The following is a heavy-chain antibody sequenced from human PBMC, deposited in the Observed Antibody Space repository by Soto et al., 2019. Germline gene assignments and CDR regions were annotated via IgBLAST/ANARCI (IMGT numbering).Heavy chain of an antibody. V-gene: IGHV1-69*01. D-gene: IGHD3-9*01. Sequence: QVQLVQSGAEVKKPGSSVKVSCKASGGTFSSSAITWVRQSPGQGLEWMGGIIPIFRTANYAPKFQGRVTLTSDESSRTVYMERSSLSSEDTAVFYWARGSDREVYDLFTGQYCYSRMDVCGQGTTVTVSS. CDR1: GGTFSSSA. J-gene: IGHJ6*02. CDR2: IIPIFRTA. CDR3: ARGSDREVYDLFTGQYCYSRMDV.